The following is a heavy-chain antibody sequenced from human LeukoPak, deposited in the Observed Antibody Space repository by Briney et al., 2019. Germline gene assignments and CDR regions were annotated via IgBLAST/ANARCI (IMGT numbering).Heavy chain of an antibody. Sequence: HAGGSLRLSCAASGFTFSSYAMSWVRQAPGKGLEWVSAISGGGGSTYYADSVKGRFTIPRDNSKNTLYLQMNSLRAEDTAVYYCANKGESYGDPLFDIWGQGTMVTVSS. J-gene: IGHJ3*02. CDR3: ANKGESYGDPLFDI. CDR2: ISGGGGST. V-gene: IGHV3-23*01. D-gene: IGHD4-17*01. CDR1: GFTFSSYA.